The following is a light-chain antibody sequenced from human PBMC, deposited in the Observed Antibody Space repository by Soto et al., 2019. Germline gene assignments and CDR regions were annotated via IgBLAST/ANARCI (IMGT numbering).Light chain of an antibody. V-gene: IGKV1-5*03. J-gene: IGKJ5*01. CDR3: QQFHSYPIT. CDR1: QSISSW. Sequence: DIPMTQSPSTLSASVGDRVTITCRASQSISSWLAWYQQKPGKAPKLLICKASSLESGVPSRFSGSGSGTEFTLTISSLQPDDFATYYCQQFHSYPITFGQGTRLEN. CDR2: KAS.